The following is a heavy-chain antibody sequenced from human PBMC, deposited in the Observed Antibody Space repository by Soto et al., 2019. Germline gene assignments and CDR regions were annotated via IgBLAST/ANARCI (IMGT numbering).Heavy chain of an antibody. CDR1: GDSVSSNSAA. D-gene: IGHD6-13*01. J-gene: IGHJ6*03. CDR3: ARDNFSSSWYPDYYYYYMYF. Sequence: SQTLSLTCAISGDSVSSNSAAWNWIRQSPSRGLEWLGRTYYRSKWYNDYAVSVKSRITINPDTSKNQFSLQLNSVTPEDTAVYYCARDNFSSSWYPDYYYYYMYFWGKGTTVTV. CDR2: TYYRSKWYN. V-gene: IGHV6-1*01.